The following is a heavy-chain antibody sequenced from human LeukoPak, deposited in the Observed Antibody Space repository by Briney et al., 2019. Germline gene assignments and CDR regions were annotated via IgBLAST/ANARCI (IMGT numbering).Heavy chain of an antibody. CDR2: ISSSGTTI. Sequence: GGSLRLSCAASGFTFSSYEMNWVRQAPGKGLEWVSYISSSGTTIYYADSVEGRFTISRDNAKNSLYLQMNSLRGEDTAVYYCATYLRSGPIDSWGQGTLVTVSS. D-gene: IGHD4-17*01. CDR3: ATYLRSGPIDS. V-gene: IGHV3-48*03. J-gene: IGHJ4*02. CDR1: GFTFSSYE.